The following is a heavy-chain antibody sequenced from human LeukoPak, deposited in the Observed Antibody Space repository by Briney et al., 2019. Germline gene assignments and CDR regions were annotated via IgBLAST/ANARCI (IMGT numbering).Heavy chain of an antibody. CDR3: AGTDSSGWYNYGMDV. CDR1: GFTFSSHA. CDR2: IYSGGST. V-gene: IGHV3-53*01. D-gene: IGHD6-19*01. Sequence: GGSLRLSCAASGFTFSSHAMSWARQAPGKGLEWVSVIYSGGSTYYADSVKGRFTISRDNSKNTLYLQMNSLRAEDTAVYYCAGTDSSGWYNYGMDVWGQGTTVTVSS. J-gene: IGHJ6*02.